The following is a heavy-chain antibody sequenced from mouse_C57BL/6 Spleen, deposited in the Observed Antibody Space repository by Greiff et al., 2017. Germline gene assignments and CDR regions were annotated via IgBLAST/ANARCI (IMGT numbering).Heavy chain of an antibody. CDR1: GFSLTSYG. D-gene: IGHD1-1*01. CDR2: IWRGGST. V-gene: IGHV2-5*01. CDR3: AKGALLRYYFDY. Sequence: VKLVESGPGLVQPSQSLSITCTVSGFSLTSYGVHWVRQSPGKGLEWLGVIWRGGSTDYNAAFMSRLSITKDNSKSQVFFKMNRLQADDTAIYYCAKGALLRYYFDYWGQGTTLTVSS. J-gene: IGHJ2*01.